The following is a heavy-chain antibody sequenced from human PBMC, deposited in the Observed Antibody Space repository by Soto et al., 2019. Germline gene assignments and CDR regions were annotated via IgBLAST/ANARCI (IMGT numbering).Heavy chain of an antibody. J-gene: IGHJ6*02. CDR2: ISYDGSNK. CDR1: GFTFSSYA. D-gene: IGHD6-13*01. Sequence: QLGGPLRLSCAASGFTFSSYAMHWVRQAPGKGLEWVAVISYDGSNKYYADSVKGRFTISRDNSKNTLYLQMNSLRAEDTAVYYCARDNGIAAAGTGYYYYYYGMDVWGQGTTVTVSS. CDR3: ARDNGIAAAGTGYYYYYYGMDV. V-gene: IGHV3-30-3*01.